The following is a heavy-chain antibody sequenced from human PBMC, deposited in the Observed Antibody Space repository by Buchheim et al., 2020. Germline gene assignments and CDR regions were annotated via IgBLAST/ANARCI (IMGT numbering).Heavy chain of an antibody. CDR3: SCSPPWAGDYYYYMDV. J-gene: IGHJ6*03. CDR1: GFTFSSYA. CDR2: ISGSGGST. V-gene: IGHV3-23*01. Sequence: EVQLLESGGGLVQPGGSLRLSCAASGFTFSSYAMSWVRQAPGKGLEWVAAISGSGGSTYYGDSVKGRFIISRDNSKNTLYLHMNSLRAGDTAVYYCSCSPPWAGDYYYYMDVWGKGTT. D-gene: IGHD2-15*01.